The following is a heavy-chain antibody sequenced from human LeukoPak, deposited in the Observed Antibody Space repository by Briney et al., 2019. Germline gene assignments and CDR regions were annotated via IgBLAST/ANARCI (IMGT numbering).Heavy chain of an antibody. V-gene: IGHV4-34*01. Sequence: SETLSLTCAVYGGSFSGYYWSWIRQPPGKGLEWIGEINHSGSTNYNPSLKSRVTISVDTSKNQFSLKLSSVTAADTAVYYCARIHYDFWSGYYSADYYYGMDVWGQGTTVTVSS. CDR3: ARIHYDFWSGYYSADYYYGMDV. J-gene: IGHJ6*02. CDR1: GGSFSGYY. D-gene: IGHD3-3*01. CDR2: INHSGST.